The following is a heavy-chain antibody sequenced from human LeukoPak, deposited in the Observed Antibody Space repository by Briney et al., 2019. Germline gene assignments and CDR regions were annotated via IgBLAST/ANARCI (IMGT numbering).Heavy chain of an antibody. CDR1: GFTFSNYA. CDR2: INGRGGST. V-gene: IGHV3-23*01. J-gene: IGHJ4*02. CDR3: ARSTPFDY. Sequence: GGSLRLSCAASGFTFSNYAMSWVRQAPGKGLEWVSSINGRGGSTYYADSVKGRFTISRDNAKNSLYLQMNSLRAEDTAVYYCARSTPFDYWGQGTLVTVSS.